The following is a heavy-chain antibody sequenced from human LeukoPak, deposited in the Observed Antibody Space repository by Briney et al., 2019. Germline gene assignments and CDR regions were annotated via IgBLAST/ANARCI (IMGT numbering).Heavy chain of an antibody. CDR1: GGSISSNNYY. CDR3: AREGRYCSSTSCYGH. Sequence: SETLSLTCTVSGGSISSNNYYWGWIRQPPEKGLEWIGSIYYSGSTYYNPSLKSRVTISLDTSKNQFSLKLSSVTAADTAVYYCAREGRYCSSTSCYGHWGQGTLVTVSS. V-gene: IGHV4-39*07. J-gene: IGHJ4*02. CDR2: IYYSGST. D-gene: IGHD2-2*01.